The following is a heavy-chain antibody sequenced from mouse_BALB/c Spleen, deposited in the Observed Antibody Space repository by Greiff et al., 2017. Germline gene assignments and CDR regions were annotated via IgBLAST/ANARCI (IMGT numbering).Heavy chain of an antibody. CDR2: ISSGGSYT. CDR3: ARDRYYGRGAMDY. Sequence: EVQGVESGGGLVKPGGSLKLSCAASGFTFSSYAMSWVRQSPEKRLEWVAEISSGGSYTYYPDTVTGRFTISRDNAKNTLYLEMSSLRSEDTAMYYCARDRYYGRGAMDYWGQGTSVTVSS. J-gene: IGHJ4*01. D-gene: IGHD1-1*01. V-gene: IGHV5-9-4*01. CDR1: GFTFSSYA.